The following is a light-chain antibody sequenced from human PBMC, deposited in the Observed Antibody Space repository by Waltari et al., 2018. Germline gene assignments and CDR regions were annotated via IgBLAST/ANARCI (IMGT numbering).Light chain of an antibody. J-gene: IGLJ2*01. CDR1: SRDVGAYDY. CDR2: DVS. CDR3: ASYTTTTTAV. Sequence: QSALTQPASVSASPGQSITISCTGTSRDVGAYDYVSWYQVYPGKAPKLIIYDVSKRPSASSNRFSGSKSGNTASLVISGLHPDDEAVYYCASYTTTTTAVFGGGTRVTV. V-gene: IGLV2-14*03.